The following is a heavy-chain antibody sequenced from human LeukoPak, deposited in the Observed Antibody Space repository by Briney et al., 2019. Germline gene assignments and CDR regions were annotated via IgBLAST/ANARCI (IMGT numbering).Heavy chain of an antibody. CDR3: ARPQYSGRHPFDY. CDR1: GFTFSSYS. CDR2: ISSSSSTI. D-gene: IGHD1-26*01. V-gene: IGHV3-48*01. J-gene: IGHJ4*02. Sequence: GGSLRLSCAASGFTFSSYSMNWVRQAPGKGLEWVSYISSSSSTIYYADSVKGRFTISRDNAKNSLYLQMNSLRAEDTAVYYCARPQYSGRHPFDYWGQGTLVTVSS.